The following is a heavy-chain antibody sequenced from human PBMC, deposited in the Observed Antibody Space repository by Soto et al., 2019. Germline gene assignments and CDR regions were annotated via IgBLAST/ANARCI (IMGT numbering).Heavy chain of an antibody. CDR3: ARGRRYYDSSGHDFDY. J-gene: IGHJ4*02. CDR1: GFTFSSYS. CDR2: ISSSSSYI. Sequence: GGSLRLSCAASGFTFSSYSMNWVRQAPGKGLEWVSSISSSSSYIYYADSVKGRFTISRDNAKNSLYLQMNSLRAEDTAVYYCARGRRYYDSSGHDFDYWGQGTLVTVSS. V-gene: IGHV3-21*01. D-gene: IGHD3-22*01.